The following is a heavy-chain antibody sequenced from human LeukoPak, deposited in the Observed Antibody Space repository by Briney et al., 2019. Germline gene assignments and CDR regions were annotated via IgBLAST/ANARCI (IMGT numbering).Heavy chain of an antibody. V-gene: IGHV1-8*03. J-gene: IGHJ5*02. D-gene: IGHD6-19*01. Sequence: ASVKVSCKASGYSFTNYDINWVRQATGQGLEWMGWMNPKSGDTGYSQKFQGRVFITRDTSINTAYMELSRPRSDDTAVYYCARRGAVADLSSWGQGTLVTVSS. CDR2: MNPKSGDT. CDR3: ARRGAVADLSS. CDR1: GYSFTNYD.